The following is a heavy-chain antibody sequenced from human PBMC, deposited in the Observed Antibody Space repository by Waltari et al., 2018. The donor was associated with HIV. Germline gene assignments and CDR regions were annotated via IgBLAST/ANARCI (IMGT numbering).Heavy chain of an antibody. Sequence: QVYLMASGGAVGPPGWSMHLSCAACALPFRHFGMPWVRQAPGKGLEWVAVIWSDGYNKFYADSVRGRFTFSRDNSKYTLSLQMNSLRAEDTALYYCVKERGPFNGFDIWGQGTMVTVSS. CDR2: IWSDGYNK. V-gene: IGHV3-33*06. J-gene: IGHJ3*02. CDR3: VKERGPFNGFDI. CDR1: ALPFRHFG. D-gene: IGHD3-16*01.